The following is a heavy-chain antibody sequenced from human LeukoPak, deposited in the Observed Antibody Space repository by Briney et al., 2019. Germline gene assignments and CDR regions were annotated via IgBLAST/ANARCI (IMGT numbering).Heavy chain of an antibody. D-gene: IGHD6-19*01. CDR3: ARESSDWFSDAFDI. CDR1: GFTFSNYW. Sequence: GGSLRLSCAASGFTFSNYWMHWVRQAPGKGLVRVSRINSDGNRTNYADFVKGRFTISRDNAKNTLYVQINSLRAEDTAVYYCARESSDWFSDAFDIWGQGTVVTVSS. V-gene: IGHV3-74*01. J-gene: IGHJ3*02. CDR2: INSDGNRT.